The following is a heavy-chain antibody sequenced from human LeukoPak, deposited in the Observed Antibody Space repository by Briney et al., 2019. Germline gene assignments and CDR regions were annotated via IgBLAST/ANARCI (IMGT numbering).Heavy chain of an antibody. CDR1: GFTFSSYG. CDR3: ARTSSSSDHHFDY. J-gene: IGHJ4*02. V-gene: IGHV3-30*03. D-gene: IGHD6-6*01. CDR2: ISYDGGHK. Sequence: PGGSLRLSCAASGFTFSSYGMHWVRQAPGKGLEWVAVISYDGGHKYYADSVKGRFTISRDNAKNSLYLQMNSLRAEDTAVYYCARTSSSSDHHFDYWGQGTLVTVSS.